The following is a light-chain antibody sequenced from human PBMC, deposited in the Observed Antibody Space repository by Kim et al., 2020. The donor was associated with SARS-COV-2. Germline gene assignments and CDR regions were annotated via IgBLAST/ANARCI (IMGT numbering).Light chain of an antibody. CDR1: SYIMAGDY. J-gene: IGLJ2*01. CDR2: KND. V-gene: IGLV1-47*01. CDR3: QGCDDSLSGIF. Sequence: GRRVTMSSCSSSYIMAGDYVHWYQQLPGTAPKVVIHKNDQRPSGVPDRFSGSKSGTSASLAISGLRSEDEGEYYCQGCDDSLSGIFFGGGTKLTVL.